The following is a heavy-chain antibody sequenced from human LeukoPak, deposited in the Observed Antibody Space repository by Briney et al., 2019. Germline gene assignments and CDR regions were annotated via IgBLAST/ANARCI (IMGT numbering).Heavy chain of an antibody. CDR2: INPSGGFT. D-gene: IGHD6-6*01. V-gene: IGHV1-46*01. CDR1: GYTFTSYY. CDR3: ARAGWYSSSSGYFDY. Sequence: ASVKVSCKASGYTFTSYYLHWVRQAPGQGLEWMGIINPSGGFTSYAQNFQGRVTMTRDMSTSTVYMELSSLRSEDSAVYYCARAGWYSSSSGYFDYWGQGTLVTVSS. J-gene: IGHJ4*02.